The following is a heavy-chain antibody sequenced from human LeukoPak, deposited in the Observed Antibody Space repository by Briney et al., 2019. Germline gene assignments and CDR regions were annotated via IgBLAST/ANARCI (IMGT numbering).Heavy chain of an antibody. J-gene: IGHJ5*02. CDR3: ARDATVTTNWFDP. CDR1: GDSINNYY. CDR2: IYYSGST. D-gene: IGHD4-11*01. V-gene: IGHV4-30-4*08. Sequence: SETLSLTCTVSGDSINNYYWSWIRQPPGKGLGWIGYIYYSGSTYYNPSLKSRVTISVDTSKNQLSLKLSSVTAADTAVYYCARDATVTTNWFDPWGQGTLVTVSS.